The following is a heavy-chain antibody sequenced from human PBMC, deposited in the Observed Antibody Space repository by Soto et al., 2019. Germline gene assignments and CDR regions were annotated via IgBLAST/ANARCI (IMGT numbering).Heavy chain of an antibody. CDR3: ARRDDYSNYGWFDP. CDR1: GGSISSSSYY. CDR2: IYYSGST. V-gene: IGHV4-39*01. Sequence: PSETLSLTCTVSGGSISSSSYYWGWIRQPPGKGLEWIGSIYYSGSTYYNPSLKSRVTISVDTSKNQFSLKLSSATAADTAVYYCARRDDYSNYGWFDPWGQGTLVTVSS. D-gene: IGHD4-4*01. J-gene: IGHJ5*02.